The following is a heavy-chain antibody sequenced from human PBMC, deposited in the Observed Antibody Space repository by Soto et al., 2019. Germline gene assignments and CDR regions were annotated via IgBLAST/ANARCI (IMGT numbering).Heavy chain of an antibody. CDR1: GGSISSSSYY. CDR2: IYYSGST. CDR3: ARQVRGVKVRYYYYYMDV. Sequence: PSETLSLTCTVSGGSISSSSYYWGWIRQPPGKGLEWIGSIYYSGSTYYNPSLKSRVTISVDTSKNQFSLKLSSVTAADTAVYYCARQVRGVKVRYYYYYMDVWGKGTTVTVSS. V-gene: IGHV4-39*01. D-gene: IGHD3-10*01. J-gene: IGHJ6*03.